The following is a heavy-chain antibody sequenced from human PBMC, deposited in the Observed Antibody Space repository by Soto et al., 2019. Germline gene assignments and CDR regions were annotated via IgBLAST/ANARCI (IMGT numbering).Heavy chain of an antibody. CDR3: ASLYGSFLSFFDN. Sequence: QVQLQESGPGLVNPSQTLSLSCTVSGDSFSGGDHYWSWIRQPPGKGLEWIAHISYGGYKFYNPSLQSRVSMSVDTSKNQAYLKLRSVTAADTAVYYCASLYGSFLSFFDNWGQGTPVTVSS. V-gene: IGHV4-30-4*01. J-gene: IGHJ4*02. D-gene: IGHD3-10*01. CDR2: ISYGGYK. CDR1: GDSFSGGDHY.